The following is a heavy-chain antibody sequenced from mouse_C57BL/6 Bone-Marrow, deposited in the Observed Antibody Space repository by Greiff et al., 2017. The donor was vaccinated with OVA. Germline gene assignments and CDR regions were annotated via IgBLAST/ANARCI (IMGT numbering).Heavy chain of an antibody. J-gene: IGHJ1*03. CDR2: IHPNSGST. D-gene: IGHD1-1*01. CDR1: GYTFTSYW. CDR3: AREGYGSSSDWYFDV. V-gene: IGHV1-64*01. Sequence: QVQLQQPGAELVKPGASVKLSCKASGYTFTSYWMHWVKQRPGQGLEWIGMIHPNSGSTNYNEKFKSKATLTVDKSSSTAYMQLSSLTSEDSAVYYCAREGYGSSSDWYFDVWGTGTTVTVSS.